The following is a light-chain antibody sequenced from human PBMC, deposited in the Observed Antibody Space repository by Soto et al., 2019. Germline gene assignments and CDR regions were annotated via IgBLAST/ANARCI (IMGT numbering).Light chain of an antibody. Sequence: QCVRTQPASASGAPGRAVSISCTGTSNDAGNYNYVSWYQQHPGKAPKVLISEASKRPSGVPDRFSGSKSGNMASLTVSGLQAEDEADYYCSSYSGTNNLLIFGGGTKVPVL. CDR2: EAS. CDR3: SSYSGTNNLLI. CDR1: SNDAGNYNY. J-gene: IGLJ2*01. V-gene: IGLV2-8*01.